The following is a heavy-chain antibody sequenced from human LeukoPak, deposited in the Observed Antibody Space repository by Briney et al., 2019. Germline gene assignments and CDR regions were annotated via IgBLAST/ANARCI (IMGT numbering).Heavy chain of an antibody. V-gene: IGHV1-24*01. CDR2: FDPEDGET. J-gene: IGHJ4*02. CDR3: ARSRGSCYSCGDY. D-gene: IGHD2-15*01. Sequence: GASVTVSCTVSGYTLTELSMHWVRQAPGKGLEWMGGFDPEDGETIYAQKFQGRVTITADESTSTAYMELSSLRSEDTAVYYCARSRGSCYSCGDYWGQGTLVTVSS. CDR1: GYTLTELS.